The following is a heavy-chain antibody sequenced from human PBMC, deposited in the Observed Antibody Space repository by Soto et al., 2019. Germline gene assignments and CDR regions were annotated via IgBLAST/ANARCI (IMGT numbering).Heavy chain of an antibody. CDR3: ARDKDWAFDY. V-gene: IGHV3-33*01. J-gene: IGHJ4*02. Sequence: GGSLRLSCAASGFTFSSYGMHWVRQAPGKGLEWVAVIWYDGSNKYYADSVKGRFTVSRDNAKNSLFLLMSSLRAKDTAVYYYARDKDWAFDYWGQGTQVTVSS. D-gene: IGHD3-9*01. CDR1: GFTFSSYG. CDR2: IWYDGSNK.